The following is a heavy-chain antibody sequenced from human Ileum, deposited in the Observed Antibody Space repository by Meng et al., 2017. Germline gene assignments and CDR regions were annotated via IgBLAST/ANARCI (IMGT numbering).Heavy chain of an antibody. CDR3: VRHGGKYFDS. Sequence: VDLPQSAPGLVEPSGPLSLCWTFSGVSISSSFSLSWVRQAPGKGLEWIGQIYLAGSPHYHPSLESRVTISVDKSKNQFSLRLTSVTAADTAIFYCVRHGGKYFDSWGQGTLVTVSS. J-gene: IGHJ4*02. D-gene: IGHD2-15*01. V-gene: IGHV4-4*02. CDR2: IYLAGSP. CDR1: GVSISSSFS.